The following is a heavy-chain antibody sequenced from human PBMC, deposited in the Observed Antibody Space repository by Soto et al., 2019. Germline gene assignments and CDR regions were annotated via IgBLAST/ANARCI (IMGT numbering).Heavy chain of an antibody. CDR2: ISGSGGST. CDR3: AKEGKQQLPYYYYYGMDV. J-gene: IGHJ6*02. Sequence: EVQLLESGGGLVQPGGSRRLSCAASGCTIRSYAMSWVRQAPGKGLEWVSAISGSGGSTYYADSVKGRFTISRDNSKNTLYLQMNSLRAEDTAVYYCAKEGKQQLPYYYYYGMDVWGQGTTVTVSS. V-gene: IGHV3-23*01. D-gene: IGHD6-13*01. CDR1: GCTIRSYA.